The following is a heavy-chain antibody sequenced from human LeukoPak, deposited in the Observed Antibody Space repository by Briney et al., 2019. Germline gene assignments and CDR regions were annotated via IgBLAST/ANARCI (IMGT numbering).Heavy chain of an antibody. Sequence: GGSLRLSCAASGFTFGTYAMSWVRQAPGMGLEWVSLIKSDGTDTHYADSVRGRFIISRDNSRNTLYLQMHSLRAEDTAVYYCANRGRTPVGSYYFEARGQGTPVTVSS. CDR2: IKSDGTDT. D-gene: IGHD4-11*01. V-gene: IGHV3-23*03. CDR1: GFTFGTYA. J-gene: IGHJ4*02. CDR3: ANRGRTPVGSYYFEA.